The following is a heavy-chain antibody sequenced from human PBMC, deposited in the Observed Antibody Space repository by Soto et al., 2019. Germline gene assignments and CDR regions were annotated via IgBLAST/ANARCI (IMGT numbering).Heavy chain of an antibody. J-gene: IGHJ4*02. Sequence: ASVKVSCKASGYTFTSYAMHWVRQAPGQRLEWMGWINAGNGNTKYSQKFQGRVTITRDTSASTAYMELSSLRSEDTAVYYCAGSIADRRQLGSEFDYWGQGTLVTVSS. CDR3: AGSIADRRQLGSEFDY. V-gene: IGHV1-3*01. D-gene: IGHD6-6*01. CDR1: GYTFTSYA. CDR2: INAGNGNT.